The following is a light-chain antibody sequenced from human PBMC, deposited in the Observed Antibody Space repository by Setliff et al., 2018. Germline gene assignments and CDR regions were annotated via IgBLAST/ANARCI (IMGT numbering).Light chain of an antibody. V-gene: IGLV2-14*01. Sequence: QSVLAQPASVSGYPGQSITISCAGTSSDVGAYNYVSWYQQNPGKAPKLLIYAVNNRPSGVSDRFSGSKSGNTASLTISGLQAEDEADYYCGSYARSSAPDVFGTGTKGTVL. J-gene: IGLJ1*01. CDR2: AVN. CDR3: GSYARSSAPDV. CDR1: SSDVGAYNY.